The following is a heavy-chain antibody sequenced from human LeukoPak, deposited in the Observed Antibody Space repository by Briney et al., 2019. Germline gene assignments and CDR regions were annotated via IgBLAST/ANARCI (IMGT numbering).Heavy chain of an antibody. J-gene: IGHJ4*02. CDR3: AKHRFESGGYHSTD. D-gene: IGHD3-22*01. CDR2: ISSSSYI. CDR1: GFTFSSYS. Sequence: GGSLRLSCAASGFTFSSYSMNWVRQAPGKGLEWVSSISSSSYIYYADSVKGRFTISRDNAKNSLYLQMNSLGDEDTAVYYCAKHRFESGGYHSTDWGQGTLVTVSS. V-gene: IGHV3-21*04.